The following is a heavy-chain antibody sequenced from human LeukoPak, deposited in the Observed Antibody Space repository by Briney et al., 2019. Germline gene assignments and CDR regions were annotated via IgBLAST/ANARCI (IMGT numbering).Heavy chain of an antibody. CDR3: AKDTRDITMIVVVYVDY. D-gene: IGHD3-22*01. J-gene: IGHJ4*02. Sequence: GGSLRLSCAASGFTFSSYGMSWVRQAPGKGLEWVSAISGSGGSTYYADSVKGRFTISRDNSKNTLYLQMNSLRAEGTAVYYCAKDTRDITMIVVVYVDYWGQGTLVTVSS. CDR1: GFTFSSYG. CDR2: ISGSGGST. V-gene: IGHV3-23*01.